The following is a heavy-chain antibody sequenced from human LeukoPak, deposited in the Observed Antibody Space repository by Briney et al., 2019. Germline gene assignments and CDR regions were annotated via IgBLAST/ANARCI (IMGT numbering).Heavy chain of an antibody. V-gene: IGHV3-21*01. CDR2: ISTVSTYK. J-gene: IGHJ6*03. Sequence: GGSLRLPHPASGFTYLCYSLPRVGQAPGKGLEWVSSISTVSTYKFYSDSVKGRFTISRDNAKNILYLQMSSLSAEDTAVYYCARDGRGLYLYYYMDVWGRGTPVTVSS. CDR3: ARDGRGLYLYYYMDV. D-gene: IGHD3-16*01. CDR1: GFTYLCYS.